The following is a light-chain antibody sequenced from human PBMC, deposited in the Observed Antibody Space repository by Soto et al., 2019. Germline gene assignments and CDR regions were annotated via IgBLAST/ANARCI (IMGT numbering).Light chain of an antibody. V-gene: IGLV4-69*01. Sequence: QSVLTQSPSASASLGASVKLTCTLSSGHSNNAIAWHQQQPEKGPRYLMKVNSDGSHSKGDGIPDRFSGSSSGAERYLIISSLQSEDEADYYCQTWGTGIHVVFGGGTKVTVL. CDR3: QTWGTGIHVV. CDR1: SGHSNNA. CDR2: VNSDGSH. J-gene: IGLJ2*01.